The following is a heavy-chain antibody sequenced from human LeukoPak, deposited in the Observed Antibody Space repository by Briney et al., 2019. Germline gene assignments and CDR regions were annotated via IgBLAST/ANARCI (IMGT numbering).Heavy chain of an antibody. J-gene: IGHJ4*02. CDR2: ISYSGST. CDR3: ARRYHYDTSGYHYYFDY. CDR1: GGSISSYY. V-gene: IGHV4-59*01. D-gene: IGHD3-22*01. Sequence: SETLSLTCTVSGGSISSYYWNWIRQPPGKGLEWIGYISYSGSTNYNPSLKSRVTISVDTSKNQFSLKRSSVTAADTAVYYCARRYHYDTSGYHYYFDYWGQGTLVTVSS.